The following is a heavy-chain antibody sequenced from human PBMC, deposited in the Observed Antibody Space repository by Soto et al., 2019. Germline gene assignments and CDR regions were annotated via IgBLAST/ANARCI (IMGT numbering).Heavy chain of an antibody. CDR3: ARDHRGSSTSWFDL. V-gene: IGHV4-59*01. Sequence: SETLSLPCTVSGGSISSYYWSWIRQPPGKGLEWIGYIYYSGSGSTNYNPSLKSRVTISVDSLKSQFSLKLSSVTAAEAGVYTCARDHRGSSTSWFDLWGRGTLVTVSS. CDR1: GGSISSYY. D-gene: IGHD2-2*01. CDR2: IYYSGSGST. J-gene: IGHJ2*01.